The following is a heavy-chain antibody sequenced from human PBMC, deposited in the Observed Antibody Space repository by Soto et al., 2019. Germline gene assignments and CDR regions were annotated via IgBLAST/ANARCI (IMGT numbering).Heavy chain of an antibody. V-gene: IGHV3-30-3*01. J-gene: IGHJ4*02. Sequence: GGSLRLSCAASGFTFSSYAMHWVRQAPGKGLEWVAVISYDGSNKYYADSVKGRFTISRDNSKNTLYLQMNSLRAEDTAVYYCARRYYFDYWGQGTLVTVSS. CDR1: GFTFSSYA. CDR2: ISYDGSNK. CDR3: ARRYYFDY.